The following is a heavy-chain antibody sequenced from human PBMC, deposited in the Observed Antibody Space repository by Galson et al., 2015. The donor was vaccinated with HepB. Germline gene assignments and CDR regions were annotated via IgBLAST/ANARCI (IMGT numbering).Heavy chain of an antibody. V-gene: IGHV1-69*04. D-gene: IGHD1-26*01. J-gene: IGHJ6*02. CDR1: GGTFSSYA. CDR2: IIPILGIA. Sequence: SVKVSCKASGGTFSSYAISWVRQAPGQGLEWMGRIIPILGIANYAQKFQGRVTITADKSTSTAYMELSSLRSEDTAVYYCARGGEWERVYGMDVWGQGTTVTVSS. CDR3: ARGGEWERVYGMDV.